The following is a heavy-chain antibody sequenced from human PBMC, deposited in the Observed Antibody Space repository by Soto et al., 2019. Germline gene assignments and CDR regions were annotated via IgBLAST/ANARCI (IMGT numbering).Heavy chain of an antibody. CDR1: GFSLSSTRVA. V-gene: IGHV2-5*02. CDR2: IYWDDDK. D-gene: IGHD6-19*01. CDR3: AHSVVAGLGYYFDY. Sequence: QITLKESGPTLVKPTQTLTLTCTFSGFSLSSTRVAVRWIRQPPGKALEWLALIYWDDDKRYSPFLKSRLTITKNTSKNQVVLTMTNMDPLDTATYYCAHSVVAGLGYYFDYWGQGTLVTVSS. J-gene: IGHJ4*02.